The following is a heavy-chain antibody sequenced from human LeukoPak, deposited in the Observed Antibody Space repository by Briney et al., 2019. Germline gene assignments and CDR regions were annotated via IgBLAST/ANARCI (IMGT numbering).Heavy chain of an antibody. Sequence: SETLSLTCTVSGASISDYYWSWIWQPPGKGLEWFGYIYYTGSTKYNHSLASRVTISIYTSKNHHLLKLRPVCAADTAIYYCARHSRAYSSTSGTFEYWGQGTLVTVSS. V-gene: IGHV4-59*08. CDR1: GASISDYY. D-gene: IGHD2-2*01. CDR2: IYYTGST. CDR3: ARHSRAYSSTSGTFEY. J-gene: IGHJ4*02.